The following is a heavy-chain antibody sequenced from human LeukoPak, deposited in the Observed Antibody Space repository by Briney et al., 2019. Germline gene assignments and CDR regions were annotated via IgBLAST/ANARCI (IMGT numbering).Heavy chain of an antibody. CDR1: GYTFTSYY. CDR2: INPSGGST. V-gene: IGHV1-46*01. D-gene: IGHD4-17*01. Sequence: ASVKVSCKASGYTFTSYYMHWVRQAPGQGLEWMGIINPSGGSTSYAQKFQGRVTMTRDTSTSTVYMELSSLRSEDTAVYYCARDLGTTVTTHKTNYYYYYMDVWGKGTTVTISS. J-gene: IGHJ6*03. CDR3: ARDLGTTVTTHKTNYYYYYMDV.